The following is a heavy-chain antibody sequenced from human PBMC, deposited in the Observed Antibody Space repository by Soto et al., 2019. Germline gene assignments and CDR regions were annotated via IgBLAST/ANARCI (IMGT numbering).Heavy chain of an antibody. V-gene: IGHV4-30-2*01. CDR1: GGSMSSGGYS. Sequence: TLSLTCAFSGGSMSSGGYSWRWIRQPPGKGLEWIGYIYHSGYTSYNPSLRSRVTISVDTFKNQFSLKLTSVTVADTALYYCARQGFGATHGLVDVWGQGTTVTVSS. D-gene: IGHD3-10*01. CDR3: ARQGFGATHGLVDV. J-gene: IGHJ6*02. CDR2: IYHSGYT.